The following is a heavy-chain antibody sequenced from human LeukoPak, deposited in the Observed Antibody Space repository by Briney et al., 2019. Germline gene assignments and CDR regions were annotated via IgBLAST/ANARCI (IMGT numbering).Heavy chain of an antibody. CDR2: IKQDGSEK. J-gene: IGHJ4*02. V-gene: IGHV3-7*01. CDR3: ARVTFGGVIGPEFDY. Sequence: GGSLRLSFAASGFTFSSYWMSWVRQAPGKGLEWVANIKQDGSEKYYVDSVKGRFTISRDNAKNSLYLQMNSLRAEDTAVYYCARVTFGGVIGPEFDYWGQGTLVTVSS. D-gene: IGHD3-16*02. CDR1: GFTFSSYW.